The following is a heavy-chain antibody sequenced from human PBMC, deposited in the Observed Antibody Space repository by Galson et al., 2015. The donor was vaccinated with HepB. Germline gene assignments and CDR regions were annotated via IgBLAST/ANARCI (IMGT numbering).Heavy chain of an antibody. CDR1: GDSVSSTNAC. CDR2: TYYRSQWYH. V-gene: IGHV6-1*01. J-gene: IGHJ4*02. Sequence: CAISGDSVSSTNACWNWIRQSPSRGLEGLGRTYYRSQWYHEYAESVKSRITISPDTSKNHVSLQLNSVSPDDTAVYYCASWILDYWGQGILVTVSS. CDR3: ASWILDY. D-gene: IGHD2-2*03.